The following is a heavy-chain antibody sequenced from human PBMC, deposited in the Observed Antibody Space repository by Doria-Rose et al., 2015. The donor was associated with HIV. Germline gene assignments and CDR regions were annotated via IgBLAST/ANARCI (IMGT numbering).Heavy chain of an antibody. CDR1: GVSLSSPGMG. D-gene: IGHD6-13*01. V-gene: IGHV2-26*01. CDR2: NFSDHER. CDR3: ARIKSSRWYHKYYFDF. Sequence: QITLKESGPVLVKPTETLTLTCTVSGVSLSSPGMGVSWIRQPPGKALEWLAHNFSDHERSYKTSLKSRLTISRGTSKSQVVLTMTDMDPVDTATYYCARIKSSRWYHKYYFDFWGQGTLVIVSA. J-gene: IGHJ4*02.